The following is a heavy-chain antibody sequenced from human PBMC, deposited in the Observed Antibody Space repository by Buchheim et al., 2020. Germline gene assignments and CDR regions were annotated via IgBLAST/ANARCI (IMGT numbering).Heavy chain of an antibody. J-gene: IGHJ6*02. CDR1: GFTFSSYG. CDR2: ISYDGSNK. D-gene: IGHD3-10*01. Sequence: VQLLESGGGLVQPGGSLRLSCAASGFTFSSYGMHWVRQAPGKGLEWVAVISYDGSNKYYADSVKGRFTISRDNSKNTLYLQMNSLRAEDTAVYYCAKAGEWFGELLYYYYGMDVWGQGTT. V-gene: IGHV3-30*18. CDR3: AKAGEWFGELLYYYYGMDV.